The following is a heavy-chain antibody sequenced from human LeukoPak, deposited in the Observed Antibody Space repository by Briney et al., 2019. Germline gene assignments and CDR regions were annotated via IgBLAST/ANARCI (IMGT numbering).Heavy chain of an antibody. CDR1: GYTFTGYY. J-gene: IGHJ1*01. D-gene: IGHD1-26*01. V-gene: IGHV1-2*02. Sequence: RGSVKVSCKASGYTFTGYYMHWVRQAPGQGLEWMGWINPNSGGTNYAQKFQGRVTMTRDTSISTAYMELSRLTSDDTAVYYCAREGSTVNFQHWGQGTLVTASS. CDR2: INPNSGGT. CDR3: AREGSTVNFQH.